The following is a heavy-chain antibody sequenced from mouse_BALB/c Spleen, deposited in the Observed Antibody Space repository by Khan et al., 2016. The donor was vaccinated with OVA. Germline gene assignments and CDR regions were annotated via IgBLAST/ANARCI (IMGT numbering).Heavy chain of an antibody. J-gene: IGHJ3*01. CDR3: AREGAYYRSDGWFAY. V-gene: IGHV1-4*01. Sequence: QVQLQQSGTELARPGASVKMSCKASGYTFTSYTMHWVKQRPGQGLEWIGYINPSSGYTNYNQKFKDKATLTADKSSITAYMQLSSLTSEDSDIYYCAREGAYYRSDGWFAYWGQGTLVTVSA. CDR2: INPSSGYT. D-gene: IGHD2-14*01. CDR1: GYTFTSYT.